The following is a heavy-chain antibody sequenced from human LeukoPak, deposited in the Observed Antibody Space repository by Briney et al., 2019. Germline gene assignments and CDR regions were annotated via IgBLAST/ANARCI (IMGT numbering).Heavy chain of an antibody. D-gene: IGHD1-26*01. Sequence: GGSLRLSCAASGFTFSSYSMNWVRQAPGKGLEWVSYISSSGRTMYYADSVKGRFTVSRDNAKNSLYLQMNSLRAEDTAIYYCARDNYSGSRYFDHWGQGTLVTVSS. J-gene: IGHJ4*02. V-gene: IGHV3-48*04. CDR3: ARDNYSGSRYFDH. CDR2: ISSSGRTM. CDR1: GFTFSSYS.